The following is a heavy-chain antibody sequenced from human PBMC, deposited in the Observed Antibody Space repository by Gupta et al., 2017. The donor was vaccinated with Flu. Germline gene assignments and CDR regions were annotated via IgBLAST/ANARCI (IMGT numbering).Heavy chain of an antibody. CDR3: ASKGLQQWLPQH. Sequence: QVQLVESGGGVVQPGRSLRLSCAASGFTFSSYGMHWVRQAPGKGLGWVAVISYDGSNKYYADSVKGRFTISRDNSKNTLYLQMNSLRAEDTAVYYCASKGLQQWLPQHWGQGTLVTVSS. J-gene: IGHJ4*02. V-gene: IGHV3-30*03. D-gene: IGHD6-19*01. CDR2: ISYDGSNK. CDR1: GFTFSSYG.